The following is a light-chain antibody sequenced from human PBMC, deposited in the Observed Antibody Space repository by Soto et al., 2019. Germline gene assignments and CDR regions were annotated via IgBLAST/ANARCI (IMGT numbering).Light chain of an antibody. CDR1: SSNIESNT. V-gene: IGLV1-44*01. CDR2: SKY. J-gene: IGLJ1*01. CDR3: AARDVSLNGYV. Sequence: QSVLTQPPSASGTPGQRVTISCSGSSSNIESNTVTWYQQLPGTAPKIVIYSKYDRTSGVPDRFSGSTSGTSASLVIRGLQSVDEPDFCRAARDVSLNGYVCGGGTKLTVL.